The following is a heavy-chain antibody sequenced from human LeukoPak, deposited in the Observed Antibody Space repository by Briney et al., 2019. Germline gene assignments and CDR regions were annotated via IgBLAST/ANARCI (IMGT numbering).Heavy chain of an antibody. CDR1: GYTLTELS. V-gene: IGHV1-24*01. Sequence: GASVKVSCKVSGYTLTELSMHWVRQAPGKGLEWMGGFDPEDGETIYVQKFQGRVAMTEDTSTDTAYMELCSLRSEDTAVYYCATVAPEDYYFDYWGQGTLVTVSS. CDR3: ATVAPEDYYFDY. CDR2: FDPEDGET. J-gene: IGHJ4*02. D-gene: IGHD3/OR15-3a*01.